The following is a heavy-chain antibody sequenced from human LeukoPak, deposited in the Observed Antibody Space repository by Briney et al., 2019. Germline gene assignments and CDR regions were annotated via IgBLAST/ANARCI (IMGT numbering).Heavy chain of an antibody. V-gene: IGHV3-11*01. CDR2: ISSSGSTI. Sequence: GGSLRLSCAASAFTFSDYYMSLIRQAPGKGLEWVSYISSSGSTIYYADSVKGRFTISRDNAKNSLYLQMNSLRAEDTAVYYCARSRIFGVVIPYDYWGQGTLVTVSS. J-gene: IGHJ4*02. CDR1: AFTFSDYY. D-gene: IGHD3-3*02. CDR3: ARSRIFGVVIPYDY.